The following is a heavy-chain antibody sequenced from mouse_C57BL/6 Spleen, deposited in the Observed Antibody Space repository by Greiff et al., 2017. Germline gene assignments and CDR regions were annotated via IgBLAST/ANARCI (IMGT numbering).Heavy chain of an antibody. CDR3: SFYDGAGY. CDR2: LDPENGDT. CDR1: GFNIKDDY. V-gene: IGHV14-4*01. D-gene: IGHD2-3*01. J-gene: IGHJ2*01. Sequence: EVQLQQSGAELVRPGASVKLSCTASGFNIKDDYMHWVKQRPEQGLEWIGWLDPENGDTEYASKFQGKATITAETSSNTAYLTLSSLTYEDTAVYYCSFYDGAGYWSQGTTRTGSS.